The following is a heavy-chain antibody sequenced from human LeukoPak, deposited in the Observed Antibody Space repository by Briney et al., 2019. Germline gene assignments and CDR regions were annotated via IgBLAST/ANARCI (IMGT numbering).Heavy chain of an antibody. D-gene: IGHD6-19*01. CDR3: ARSGGSGWYGDFDY. J-gene: IGHJ4*02. CDR1: GFTFSSYW. V-gene: IGHV3-74*01. CDR2: INSDGSST. Sequence: PGGSLRLSCAASGFTFSSYWMHWVRQAPGKGLVWVSRINSDGSSTSYADSVKGRFTISRDNAKNTLNLQMNSLRAEDTAVYYCARSGGSGWYGDFDYWGQGTLVTVSS.